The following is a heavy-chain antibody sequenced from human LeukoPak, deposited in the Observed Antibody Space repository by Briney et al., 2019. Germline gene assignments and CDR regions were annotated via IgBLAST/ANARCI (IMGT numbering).Heavy chain of an antibody. CDR3: AKRYCSGGSCFYFDY. CDR1: GFTFSRYA. CDR2: ISGSGGST. V-gene: IGHV3-23*01. D-gene: IGHD2-15*01. J-gene: IGHJ4*02. Sequence: GGPLRLSCAASGFTFSRYAMSWVRQAPGKGLEWVSDISGSGGSTYYADSVKGRFTISRDNSKNTLYLQMNSLRAEDTALYFCAKRYCSGGSCFYFDYWGQGTLVTVSS.